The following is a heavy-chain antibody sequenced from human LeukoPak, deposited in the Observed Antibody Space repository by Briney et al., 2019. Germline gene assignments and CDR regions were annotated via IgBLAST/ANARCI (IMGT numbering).Heavy chain of an antibody. J-gene: IGHJ4*02. D-gene: IGHD3-22*01. CDR1: GITLSNYG. V-gene: IGHV3-23*01. CDR3: AKRGVVIRVILVGFHKEANYFDS. CDR2: ISDTGGRT. Sequence: GGSLRLSCAVSGITLSNYGMTWVRQAPGKGLEWVAGISDTGGRTNYADSVKGRFTISRDNPKNTLYLQMNSLRAEDTAVYFCAKRGVVIRVILVGFHKEANYFDSWGQGALVTVSS.